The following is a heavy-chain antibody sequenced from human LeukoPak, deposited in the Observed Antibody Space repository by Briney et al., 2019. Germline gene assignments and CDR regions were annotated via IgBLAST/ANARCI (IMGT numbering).Heavy chain of an antibody. CDR3: ARDLEVATGPDY. J-gene: IGHJ4*02. V-gene: IGHV3-74*01. D-gene: IGHD6-25*01. Sequence: GGSLRLSCAASGFTFSNYWMHWVRQAPGKGLGWVSRISNDGSRSTYAESVKGRFTISRDNAMNTLYLQMNSLRAEDTAVYYCARDLEVATGPDYWGQGTLVTVSS. CDR2: ISNDGSRS. CDR1: GFTFSNYW.